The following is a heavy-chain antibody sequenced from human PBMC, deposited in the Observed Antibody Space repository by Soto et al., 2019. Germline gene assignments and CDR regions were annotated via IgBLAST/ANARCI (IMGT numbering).Heavy chain of an antibody. D-gene: IGHD6-6*01. CDR2: IYHSGST. CDR3: AIQQLVRDYYYGMDV. J-gene: IGHJ6*02. V-gene: IGHV4-4*02. CDR1: GGSISSSNW. Sequence: QVQLQESGPGLVKPSGTLSLTCAVSGGSISSSNWWSWVRQPPGKGLEWIGEIYHSGSTNYNPSLKSRVAISVDKSKNQFSLKLSSVSAADTAVYYCAIQQLVRDYYYGMDVWGQGTTVTVSS.